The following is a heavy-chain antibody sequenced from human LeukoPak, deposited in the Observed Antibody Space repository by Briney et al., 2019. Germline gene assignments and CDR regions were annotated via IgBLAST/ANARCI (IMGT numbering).Heavy chain of an antibody. V-gene: IGHV3-48*02. CDR3: ASGYSRGGDY. J-gene: IGHJ4*02. CDR2: ISSSGSTM. CDR1: GFTFSDYS. D-gene: IGHD2-21*01. Sequence: PGGSPRLSCAASGFTFSDYSMNWVRQAPGKGLEWVSQISSSGSTMYYADSVKGRFTISRDNAKNSLYLQMNSLRDEDTAVYYCASGYSRGGDYWGQGTLVTVSS.